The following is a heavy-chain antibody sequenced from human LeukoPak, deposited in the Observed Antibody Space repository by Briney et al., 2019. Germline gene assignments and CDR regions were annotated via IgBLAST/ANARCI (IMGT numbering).Heavy chain of an antibody. Sequence: PSQTLSLTCTVSGGSISSGDYYWSWIRQPPGKGLEWIGYIYYSGSTYYNPSLKSRVTISVDTPKNQFSLKLSSVTAADTAVYYCARHTYDFWSGYNSINWFDPWGLGTLVTVSS. V-gene: IGHV4-30-4*01. CDR1: GGSISSGDYY. D-gene: IGHD3-3*01. J-gene: IGHJ5*02. CDR3: ARHTYDFWSGYNSINWFDP. CDR2: IYYSGST.